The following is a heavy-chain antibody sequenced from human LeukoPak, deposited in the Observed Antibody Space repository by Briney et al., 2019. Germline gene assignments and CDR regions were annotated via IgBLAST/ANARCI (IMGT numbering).Heavy chain of an antibody. CDR3: ARKQTGTMYDV. Sequence: SETLSLTCIVPGGSISSSSYYWAWIRQSPGKGLEWIGTFSSGGSAYYNPSLTIRVSISKVTSDNQFSLRLYSVTAADTAVYYCARKQTGTMYDVWGQGTQVTVSS. V-gene: IGHV4-39*07. CDR1: GGSISSSSYY. J-gene: IGHJ4*02. D-gene: IGHD1-7*01. CDR2: FSSGGSA.